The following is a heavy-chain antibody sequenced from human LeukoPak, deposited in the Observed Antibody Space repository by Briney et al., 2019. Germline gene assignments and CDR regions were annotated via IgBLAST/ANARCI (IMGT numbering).Heavy chain of an antibody. D-gene: IGHD5-24*01. CDR1: GGSISSGGYY. Sequence: PSETLSLTCTVSGGSISSGGYYWSWIRQHPGKGLEWIGYIYYSGSTYYNPSLKSRVTTSVDTSKNQFSLKLSSVTAADTAVYYCARGVELPRNYYFDYWGQGTLVTVSS. CDR2: IYYSGST. V-gene: IGHV4-31*03. CDR3: ARGVELPRNYYFDY. J-gene: IGHJ4*02.